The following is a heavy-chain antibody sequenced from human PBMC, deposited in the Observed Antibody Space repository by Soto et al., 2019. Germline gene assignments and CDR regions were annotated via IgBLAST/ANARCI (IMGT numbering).Heavy chain of an antibody. CDR3: ARIAGGYSYGLYYYYGMDV. Sequence: QVTLKESGPVLVKPTETLTLTCTVSGFSLSNARMGVSWIRQPPGKALEWLAHIFSNDEKSYSTSLKSRLTISKDTSKSQVVLTMTNMDPVDTATYYCARIAGGYSYGLYYYYGMDVWGQGTTVTVSS. CDR1: GFSLSNARMG. D-gene: IGHD5-18*01. J-gene: IGHJ6*02. V-gene: IGHV2-26*01. CDR2: IFSNDEK.